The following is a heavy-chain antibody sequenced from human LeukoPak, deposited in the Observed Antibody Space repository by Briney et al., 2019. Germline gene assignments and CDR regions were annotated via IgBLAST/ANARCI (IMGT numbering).Heavy chain of an antibody. CDR2: ISGHNGNT. CDR1: GYSFSNYG. D-gene: IGHD7-27*01. V-gene: IGHV1-18*01. CDR3: ARDFAWGSGGAPIDDNWLDP. Sequence: VASVKVSCKASGYSFSNYGVSWVRQAPGHGLEWLGWISGHNGNTNYAQKLQDRGTMTTDTSTSTAYMELRSLRFDDTAVYYCARDFAWGSGGAPIDDNWLDPWGQGTWSPSPQ. J-gene: IGHJ5*02.